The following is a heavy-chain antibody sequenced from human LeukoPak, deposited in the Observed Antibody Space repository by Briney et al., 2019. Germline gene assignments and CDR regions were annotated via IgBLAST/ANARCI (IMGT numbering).Heavy chain of an antibody. V-gene: IGHV4-38-2*02. CDR3: ARGKSRGSHIDY. J-gene: IGHJ4*02. CDR2: IYHSGST. D-gene: IGHD1-26*01. Sequence: SETLSLTCTVSGYSISSGYYWGWIRQPPGKGREWIGSIYHSGSTYYNPSLKSRVTISVDTSKNQFSLKLRSVTAADTAVYYCARGKSRGSHIDYWGQGTLVTVSS. CDR1: GYSISSGYY.